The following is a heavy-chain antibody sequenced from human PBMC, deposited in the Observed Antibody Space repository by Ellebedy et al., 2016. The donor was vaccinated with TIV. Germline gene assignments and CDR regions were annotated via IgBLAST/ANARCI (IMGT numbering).Heavy chain of an antibody. Sequence: ASVKVSCKVSGYTLTELLMHWVRQAPGKGLEWMGGFDPEDGKTIYAQKFQGRVTMNEDTSTETAYLELSSLRSEDTAVYYCATLVRYTYGRRGMDFWGQGTTVTVSS. CDR2: FDPEDGKT. J-gene: IGHJ6*02. D-gene: IGHD5-18*01. V-gene: IGHV1-24*01. CDR1: GYTLTELL. CDR3: ATLVRYTYGRRGMDF.